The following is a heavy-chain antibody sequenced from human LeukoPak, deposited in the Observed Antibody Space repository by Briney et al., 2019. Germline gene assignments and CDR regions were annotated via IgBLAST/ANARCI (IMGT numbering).Heavy chain of an antibody. D-gene: IGHD5-24*01. V-gene: IGHV4-59*01. Sequence: SETLSLTCTVSGGSISSYYWSWIRQPPGKGLEWIGYIYYSGSTNYNPSLKSRVTISVDTSKNQFSLKLSSVTAADTAVYYCARERDNFDYWGQGTLVTVSS. CDR1: GGSISSYY. CDR3: ARERDNFDY. J-gene: IGHJ4*02. CDR2: IYYSGST.